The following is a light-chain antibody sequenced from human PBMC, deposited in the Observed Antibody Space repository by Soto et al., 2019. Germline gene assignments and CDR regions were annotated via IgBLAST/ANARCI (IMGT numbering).Light chain of an antibody. J-gene: IGKJ5*01. CDR1: QSIRRW. CDR2: EAS. Sequence: DIQMTQSPATLSASVGDRVTITCWGSQSIRRWLTWYQQKPGKAPKLLIYEASSLECGVPSRFSGSGSGTEFTLTIGGLQPDDFAIYYCQQFNSYPLTVGQGTRLEIK. CDR3: QQFNSYPLT. V-gene: IGKV1-5*01.